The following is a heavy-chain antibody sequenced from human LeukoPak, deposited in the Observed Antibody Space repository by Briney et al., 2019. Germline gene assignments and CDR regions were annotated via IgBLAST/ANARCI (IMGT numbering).Heavy chain of an antibody. CDR2: ISGSGGST. CDR3: AKDRYYYDSSGYYPLEAQPNDY. V-gene: IGHV3-23*01. Sequence: GGSLRLSCAASGFTFSSYAMSWVRQAPGKGLEWVSAISGSGGSTYYADSVKGRFTISRDNSKNTLYLQMNSLRAEDTAVYYCAKDRYYYDSSGYYPLEAQPNDYWGQGTLVTVSS. D-gene: IGHD3-22*01. J-gene: IGHJ4*02. CDR1: GFTFSSYA.